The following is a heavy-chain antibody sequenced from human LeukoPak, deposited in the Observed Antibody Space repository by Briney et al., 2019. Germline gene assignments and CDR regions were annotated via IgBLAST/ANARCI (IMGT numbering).Heavy chain of an antibody. CDR3: ARFTYCGGDCLFGWFDP. CDR2: ISAYNGNT. V-gene: IGHV1-18*01. D-gene: IGHD2-21*02. CDR1: GYTFTSYG. J-gene: IGHJ5*02. Sequence: GASVKVSCKASGYTFTSYGISWVRQAPGQGLEWMGWISAYNGNTNYAQKLLGRVTMTTDTSTSTAYMELRSLRSDDTAVYYCARFTYCGGDCLFGWFDPWGQGALVTVSS.